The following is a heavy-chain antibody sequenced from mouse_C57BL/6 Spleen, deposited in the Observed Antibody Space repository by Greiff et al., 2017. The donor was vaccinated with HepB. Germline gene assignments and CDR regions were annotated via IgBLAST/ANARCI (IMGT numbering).Heavy chain of an antibody. J-gene: IGHJ2*01. CDR2: ISSGSSTI. CDR3: ARRPNWYYFDY. Sequence: EVNVVESGGGLVKPGGSLKLSCAASGFTFSDYGMHWVRQAPEKGLEWVAYISSGSSTIYYADTVQGRFTISRDNAKNTLFLQMTSLRSEDTAMYYCARRPNWYYFDYWGQGTTLTVSS. D-gene: IGHD4-1*01. V-gene: IGHV5-17*01. CDR1: GFTFSDYG.